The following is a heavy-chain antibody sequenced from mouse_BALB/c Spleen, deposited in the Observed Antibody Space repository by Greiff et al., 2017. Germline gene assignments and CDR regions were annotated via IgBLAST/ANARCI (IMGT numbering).Heavy chain of an antibody. D-gene: IGHD1-1*01. CDR2: INPSTGYT. V-gene: IGHV1-7*01. Sequence: QVQLKESGAELAKPGASVKMSCKASGYTFTSYWMHWVKQRPGQGLEWIGYINPSTGYTEYNQKFKDKATLTADKSSSTAYMQLSSLTSEDSAVYYCARGHYGSSSDYWGQGTTLTVSS. CDR1: GYTFTSYW. CDR3: ARGHYGSSSDY. J-gene: IGHJ2*01.